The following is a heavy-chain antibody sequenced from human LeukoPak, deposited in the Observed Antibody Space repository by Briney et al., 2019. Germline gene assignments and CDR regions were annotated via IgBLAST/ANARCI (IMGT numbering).Heavy chain of an antibody. V-gene: IGHV3-23*01. D-gene: IGHD1-1*01. J-gene: IGHJ4*02. CDR1: GFTFSSYA. CDR3: ATDLYNWNDWRYFDH. Sequence: GGSLRLSCAASGFTFSSYAMSWVRQAPGKGLEWVSAISGSGGSTYYADSVKGRFTISRDNSKNTLYLQMNSLRAEDTAVYYCATDLYNWNDWRYFDHWGQGTLVTVSS. CDR2: ISGSGGST.